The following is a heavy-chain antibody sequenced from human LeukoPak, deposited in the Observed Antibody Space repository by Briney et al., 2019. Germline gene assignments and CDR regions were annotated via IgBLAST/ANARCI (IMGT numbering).Heavy chain of an antibody. CDR1: GFTCSSYW. CDR3: TWFGEFEDY. D-gene: IGHD3-10*01. V-gene: IGHV3-23*01. Sequence: GGSLRLSCAASGFTCSSYWMHWVRQAPGKGLEWVSTISGSGGSTYYADSVKGRFTISRDNSRNTLYLQMNSLRAEDTAVYYCTWFGEFEDYWGQGTLVTVSS. J-gene: IGHJ4*02. CDR2: ISGSGGST.